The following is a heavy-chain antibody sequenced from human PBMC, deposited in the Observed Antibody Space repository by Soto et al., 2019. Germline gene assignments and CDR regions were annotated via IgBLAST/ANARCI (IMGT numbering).Heavy chain of an antibody. CDR2: ISYDGSNK. D-gene: IGHD3-22*01. CDR1: GITFSSYG. V-gene: IGHV3-30*18. CDR3: AKGGPYYDSTAVVDY. J-gene: IGHJ4*02. Sequence: PGGSLRLSCAASGITFSSYGMHWVRLDPGKGLEWVAIISYDGSNKYYADYVKGRFTISRDSSKNTLYLQMNSLRAEDTALYYCAKGGPYYDSTAVVDYWGRGTLVTVSS.